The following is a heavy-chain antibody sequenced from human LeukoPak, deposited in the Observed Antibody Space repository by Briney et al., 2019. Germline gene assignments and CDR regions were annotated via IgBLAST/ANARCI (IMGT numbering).Heavy chain of an antibody. J-gene: IGHJ4*02. Sequence: GASVKVSCKASGYTFTRYGMSWVRQAPGQGLEWMGWISGSNGNTNYAQKFQGRVTMTRDTSINTAYMELRSLRSEDTAIYYCANIVAAATDYWGQGTLVTVSS. CDR2: ISGSNGNT. CDR3: ANIVAAATDY. CDR1: GYTFTRYG. V-gene: IGHV1-18*01. D-gene: IGHD1-26*01.